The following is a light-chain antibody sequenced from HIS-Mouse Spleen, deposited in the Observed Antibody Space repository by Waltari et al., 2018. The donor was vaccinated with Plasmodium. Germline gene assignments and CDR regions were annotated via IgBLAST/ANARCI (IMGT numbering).Light chain of an antibody. J-gene: IGLJ3*02. CDR2: EVS. Sequence: YELTQPPSVSVSPGQTARITCSGDALPKKSAYWYQQKAGQAPVLVIYEVSKRPSGIPERFSGSSSGTMATLTISGAQVEDEADYYCYSTDSSGNHRVFGGGTKLTVL. CDR3: YSTDSSGNHRV. V-gene: IGLV3-10*01. CDR1: ALPKKS.